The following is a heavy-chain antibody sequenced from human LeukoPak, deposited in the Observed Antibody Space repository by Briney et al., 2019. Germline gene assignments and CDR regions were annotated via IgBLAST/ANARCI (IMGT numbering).Heavy chain of an antibody. CDR1: GFTFSIYT. J-gene: IGHJ5*02. Sequence: GGSLRLSCEASGFTFSIYTMNWVRQAPGKGLEWVSLISAGSRHIYYADSLRGRFTISRDDAKNSLYLQMNSLRAEDTAVYYCARDGYQVPTTFGTFDPWGQGTLVTVSS. CDR3: ARDGYQVPTTFGTFDP. CDR2: ISAGSRHI. D-gene: IGHD3-3*01. V-gene: IGHV3-21*01.